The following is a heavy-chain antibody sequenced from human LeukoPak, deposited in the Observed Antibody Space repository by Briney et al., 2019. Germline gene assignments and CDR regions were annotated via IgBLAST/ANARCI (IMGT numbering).Heavy chain of an antibody. CDR1: GFTFSSYW. V-gene: IGHV3-7*01. CDR2: IKQDGSEK. CDR3: AKDRGPYIAVAGTFDY. J-gene: IGHJ4*02. Sequence: GGSLRLSCAASGFTFSSYWMSWVRQAPGKGLEWVANIKQDGSEKYYVDSVKGRFTISRDNAKNSLYLQMNSLRAEDTAVYYCAKDRGPYIAVAGTFDYWGQGTLVTVSS. D-gene: IGHD6-19*01.